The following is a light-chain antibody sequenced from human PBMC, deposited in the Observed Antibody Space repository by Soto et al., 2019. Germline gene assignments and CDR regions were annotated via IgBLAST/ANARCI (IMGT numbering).Light chain of an antibody. Sequence: DIQLTQSPSFLSASVGDRVTVTCRASQGINSYLAWYQQKPGKAPKLLIYTASTLQSGVPSRFSGSGSGTEFTLTITSLRPEDFAAYYCQQLNSYPLTFGGGTKVEIK. CDR1: QGINSY. CDR3: QQLNSYPLT. V-gene: IGKV1-9*01. CDR2: TAS. J-gene: IGKJ4*01.